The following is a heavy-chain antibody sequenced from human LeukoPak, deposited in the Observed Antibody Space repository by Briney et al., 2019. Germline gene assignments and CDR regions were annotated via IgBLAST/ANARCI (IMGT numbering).Heavy chain of an antibody. V-gene: IGHV4-4*02. J-gene: IGHJ4*02. CDR2: IYQSGST. D-gene: IGHD1-1*01. CDR3: ARGSNDDLLAGGYFDY. CDR1: GGAISSSNW. Sequence: SGTLSLTCAVSGGAISSSNWWSWVRPPPGKGLEWVGEIYQSGSTNYNPSLKSRVTISVDTSKNQFSLKLSPVTAADTAVYYCARGSNDDLLAGGYFDYWGQGTLVTVSS.